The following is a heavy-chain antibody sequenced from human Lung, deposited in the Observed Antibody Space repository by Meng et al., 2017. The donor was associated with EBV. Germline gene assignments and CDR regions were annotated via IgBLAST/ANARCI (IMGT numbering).Heavy chain of an antibody. CDR3: ARDYGSGIFDY. D-gene: IGHD3-10*01. Sequence: QLQVSGPGLVKPSQSLSLTCTVCGVSIRRSGVHWSWIRQHPGKGLEWIGYIYDSGSIYYSPSLKSRVSMSVDTSKNQFSLKLSSVTAADTAVYYCARDYGSGIFDYWGQGTLVTVSS. CDR2: IYDSGSI. J-gene: IGHJ4*02. V-gene: IGHV4-31*03. CDR1: GVSIRRSGVH.